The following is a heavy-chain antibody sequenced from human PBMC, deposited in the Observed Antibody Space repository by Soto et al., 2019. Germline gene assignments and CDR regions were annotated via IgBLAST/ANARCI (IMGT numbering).Heavy chain of an antibody. V-gene: IGHV5-10-1*01. CDR3: ARQIYDSDTGPNFQYYFDS. CDR2: IDPSDSQT. Sequence: GESLKISWKGSGYSFAGYWITWVRQKPGKGLEWMGLIDPSDSQTYYSPSFRGHVTISATKSITTVFLQWSSLRASNTAMYYCARQIYDSDTGPNFQYYFDSWGQGTPVTVSS. D-gene: IGHD3-22*01. J-gene: IGHJ4*02. CDR1: GYSFAGYW.